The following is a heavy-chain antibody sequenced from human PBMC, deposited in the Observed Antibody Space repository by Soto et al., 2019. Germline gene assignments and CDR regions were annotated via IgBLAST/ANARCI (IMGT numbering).Heavy chain of an antibody. CDR3: ARDYYGSGSYGY. Sequence: SDTLSLTCAVSGGSISISNWWSWFRQPPGKGLEWIGEIYHSGSTNYNPSLKSRVTISVDKSKNQFSLKLSSVTAADTAVYYCARDYYGSGSYGYWGQGTLVTVSS. CDR2: IYHSGST. CDR1: GGSISISNW. D-gene: IGHD3-10*01. V-gene: IGHV4-4*02. J-gene: IGHJ4*02.